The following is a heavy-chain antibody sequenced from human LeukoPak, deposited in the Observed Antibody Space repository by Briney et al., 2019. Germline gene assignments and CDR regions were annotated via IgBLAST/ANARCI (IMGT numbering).Heavy chain of an antibody. CDR1: GFSFNDYA. CDR3: AKDRLSSPTAPRFDP. Sequence: PGGSLRLSCAASGFSFNDYAMSWVRPAPGKGLEWVSVISGSGGRTSYADSVKGRFTLSRDNSKNTLYLQMNSLRAEDTALYYCAKDRLSSPTAPRFDPWGQGTQVTVSS. V-gene: IGHV3-23*01. CDR2: ISGSGGRT. J-gene: IGHJ5*02. D-gene: IGHD2/OR15-2a*01.